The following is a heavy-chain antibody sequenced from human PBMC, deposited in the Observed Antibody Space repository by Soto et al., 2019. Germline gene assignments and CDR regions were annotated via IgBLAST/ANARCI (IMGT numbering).Heavy chain of an antibody. J-gene: IGHJ6*01. D-gene: IGHD5-18*01. CDR2: IIPIFGTA. Sequence: SVKVSCKASGGTFSSYAISWVRQAPGQGLEWMGGIIPIFGTANYAQKFQSRVTITADESTSTAYMELSSLRSEDTAVYYCARKWDTAMVKRYYSYGMDVWGQGTTLTVYS. V-gene: IGHV1-69*13. CDR3: ARKWDTAMVKRYYSYGMDV. CDR1: GGTFSSYA.